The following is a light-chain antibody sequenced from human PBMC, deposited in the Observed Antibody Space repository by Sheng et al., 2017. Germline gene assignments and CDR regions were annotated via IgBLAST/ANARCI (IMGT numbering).Light chain of an antibody. V-gene: IGKV3-20*01. CDR3: QQSDMPPIT. J-gene: IGKJ5*01. Sequence: EIVLTQSPGTLSLSPGERATLSCRASQSVKKSYLVWYQQKLGQAPRLLIYGASNRATGIPDFTLTISRLEPEDFAVYYCQQSDMPPITFGQGTRLEI. CDR1: QSVKKSY. CDR2: GAS.